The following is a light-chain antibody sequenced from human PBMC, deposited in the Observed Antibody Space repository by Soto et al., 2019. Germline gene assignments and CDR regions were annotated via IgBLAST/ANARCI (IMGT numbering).Light chain of an antibody. CDR2: GAS. V-gene: IGKV3-15*01. CDR1: QSFSEY. Sequence: EVVMTQSPATLSVSPGERATLSCRASQSFSEYLAWYQQKPGQAPRLLIYGASTRATGIPARFSGSGSGTEFTLTISSLQSEDFAVYYCQQYHIWPSITFGQGTRLEIK. CDR3: QQYHIWPSIT. J-gene: IGKJ5*01.